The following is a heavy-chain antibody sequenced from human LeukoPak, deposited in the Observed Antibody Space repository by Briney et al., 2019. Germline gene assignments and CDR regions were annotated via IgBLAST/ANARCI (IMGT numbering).Heavy chain of an antibody. CDR1: GFTFSSYS. D-gene: IGHD6-13*01. CDR3: ARDPAAVGTWWFDP. V-gene: IGHV3-21*01. J-gene: IGHJ5*02. Sequence: PGGSLRLSCAASGFTFSSYSMNWVRQAPGKGLEWVSSISSSSSYIYYADSVKGRFTISRDNAKNSLYLQMNSLRDEDTAVYYCARDPAAVGTWWFDPWGQGTLVTVSS. CDR2: ISSSSSYI.